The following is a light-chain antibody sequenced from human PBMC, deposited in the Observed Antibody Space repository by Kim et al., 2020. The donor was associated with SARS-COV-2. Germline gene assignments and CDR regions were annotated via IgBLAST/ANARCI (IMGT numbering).Light chain of an antibody. CDR2: EDN. CDR3: QSYDDSNQV. CDR1: SGSIASTY. Sequence: NFMLTQPHSVSESPGKTVTISCTRSSGSIASTYVQWYQQRPGSAPTTVIHEDNQRPSGVPDRFSGSIDSSSNSASLTISGLKTEDEADYFCQSYDDSNQVFGGGTKLTVL. J-gene: IGLJ3*02. V-gene: IGLV6-57*03.